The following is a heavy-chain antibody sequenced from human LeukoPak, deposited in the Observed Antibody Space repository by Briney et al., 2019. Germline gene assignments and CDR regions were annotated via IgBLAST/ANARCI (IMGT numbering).Heavy chain of an antibody. J-gene: IGHJ5*02. CDR1: GGSISSYY. CDR3: ARQGFGGYGSPRRINWFDP. CDR2: IYYSGST. Sequence: KPSETLSLTCTVSGGSISSYYWSWIRQPPGKGLEWIGYIYYSGSTNYNPSLKSRVTISVDTSKNQFSLKLSSVTAADTAVYYCARQGFGGYGSPRRINWFDPWGQGTLVTVSS. V-gene: IGHV4-59*08. D-gene: IGHD3-10*01.